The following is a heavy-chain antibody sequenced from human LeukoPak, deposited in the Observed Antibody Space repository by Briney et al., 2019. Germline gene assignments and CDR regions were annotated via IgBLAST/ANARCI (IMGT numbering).Heavy chain of an antibody. V-gene: IGHV3-11*01. J-gene: IGHJ5*02. D-gene: IGHD2-21*01. Sequence: PGGSLRLSCAASGFTFSVYYMNWIRQAPGKGLEWVSYISSNGNTIYEADSVKGRFTISRDNAKNSLYLQMNSLRAEDTAVYYCARGPAWDVVVAGTTLNWFDPWGQGTLVTVSS. CDR2: ISSNGNTI. CDR1: GFTFSVYY. CDR3: ARGPAWDVVVAGTTLNWFDP.